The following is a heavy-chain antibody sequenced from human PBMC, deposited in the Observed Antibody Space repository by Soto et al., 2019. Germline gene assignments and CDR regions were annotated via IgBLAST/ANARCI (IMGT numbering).Heavy chain of an antibody. CDR1: GFTFDDNA. CDR3: AISQDRGGRTTFIY. CDR2: INWKSDI. V-gene: IGHV3-9*01. J-gene: IGHJ4*02. D-gene: IGHD3-16*01. Sequence: GGSLRLSCAVSGFTFDDNAMHWVRQAPEKGLEWVSGINWKSDIGYADSVKGRFTISRDNAENSLYLQMSSLRAEDTALYYCAISQDRGGRTTFIYWGQGTQVTVSS.